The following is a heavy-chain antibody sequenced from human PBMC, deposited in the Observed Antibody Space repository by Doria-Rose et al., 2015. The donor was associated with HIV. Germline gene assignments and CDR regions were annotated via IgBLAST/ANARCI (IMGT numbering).Heavy chain of an antibody. CDR1: GVSLSSPGMG. CDR3: ARIKSSRWYHKYYFDF. Sequence: QITLKESGPALVKPTETLTLTCTVSGVSLSSPGMGVSWIRQPPGKALEWLANIFSDDERSYKTSLKSRLTISRGTSKGQVVLTMTDMDPVDTATYYCARIKSSRWYHKYYFDFWGQGTLVIVSA. D-gene: IGHD6-13*01. V-gene: IGHV2-26*01. CDR2: IFSDDER. J-gene: IGHJ4*02.